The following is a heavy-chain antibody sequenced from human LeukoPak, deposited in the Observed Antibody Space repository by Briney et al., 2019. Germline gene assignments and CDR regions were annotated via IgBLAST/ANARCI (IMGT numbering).Heavy chain of an antibody. CDR2: ITSSSTYI. Sequence: PGGSLRLSCAASGFTFSSYNMNWVRQAPGKGLEWVSSITSSSTYIYYADSVRGRFTISRDNAKNSLYLQMNSLRAADTAVYYCAKDTVNSGSSYWGQGTLVTVSS. V-gene: IGHV3-21*04. CDR1: GFTFSSYN. CDR3: AKDTVNSGSSY. J-gene: IGHJ4*02. D-gene: IGHD6-19*01.